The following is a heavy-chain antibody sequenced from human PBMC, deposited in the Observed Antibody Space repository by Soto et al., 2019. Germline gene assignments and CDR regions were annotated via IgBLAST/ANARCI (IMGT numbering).Heavy chain of an antibody. Sequence: QVQLQESGPGLVKPSQTLSLTCTVSGGSISSGGYYWSWIRQHPGKGLEWIGYIYYSGSTYYNPSLKSRVTISVETSKNQSSLKLSSVTAADTAVYYCARGRGIVATINRSLLFDYWGQGTVVTVSS. CDR2: IYYSGST. V-gene: IGHV4-31*03. CDR3: ARGRGIVATINRSLLFDY. J-gene: IGHJ4*02. D-gene: IGHD5-12*01. CDR1: GGSISSGGYY.